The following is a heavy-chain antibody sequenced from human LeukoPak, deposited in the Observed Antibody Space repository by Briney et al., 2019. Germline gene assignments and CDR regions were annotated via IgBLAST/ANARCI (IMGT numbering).Heavy chain of an antibody. CDR1: GFTFSSYE. CDR3: AELGTTMIGGV. Sequence: GGSLRLSCGAPGFTFSSYEMNWVRQAPGKGLEWVSYISSSGSTIYYADSVKGRFTISRDNAKNSLYLQMNSLRAEDTAVYYCAELGTTMIGGVWGKGTTVTISS. V-gene: IGHV3-48*03. J-gene: IGHJ6*04. D-gene: IGHD3-10*02. CDR2: ISSSGSTI.